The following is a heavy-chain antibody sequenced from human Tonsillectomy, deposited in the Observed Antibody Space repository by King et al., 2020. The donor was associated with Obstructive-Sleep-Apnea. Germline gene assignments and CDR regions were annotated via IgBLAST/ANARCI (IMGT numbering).Heavy chain of an antibody. CDR2: IYYSGST. CDR3: AGSWSSSSRGDY. D-gene: IGHD6-6*01. V-gene: IGHV4-59*01. CDR1: GGSISSYY. J-gene: IGHJ4*02. Sequence: QLQESGPGLVKPSETLSLTCTVSGGSISSYYWSWIRQPPGKGLEWIGYIYYSGSTNYNPSLKSRVAISVDTSKNQFSLKLSSVTAADTAVYYCAGSWSSSSRGDYWGQGTLVTVSS.